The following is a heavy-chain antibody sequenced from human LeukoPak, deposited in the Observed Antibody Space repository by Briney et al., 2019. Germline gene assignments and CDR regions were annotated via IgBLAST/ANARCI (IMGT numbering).Heavy chain of an antibody. Sequence: GGSLRLSCAASGFTFSSYAMSWVRQAPGKGLEWVSLISDSGGSTYYADSVRGRFTVSRDNSKNTLGLQMDSLRAEDTALYYCVTSGSLRLGELSPIDFWGQGTLVTVSS. V-gene: IGHV3-23*01. CDR3: VTSGSLRLGELSPIDF. CDR2: ISDSGGST. CDR1: GFTFSSYA. J-gene: IGHJ4*02. D-gene: IGHD3-16*02.